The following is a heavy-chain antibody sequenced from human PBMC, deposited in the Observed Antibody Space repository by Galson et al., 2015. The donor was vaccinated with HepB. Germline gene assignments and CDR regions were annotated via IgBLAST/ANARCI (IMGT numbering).Heavy chain of an antibody. Sequence: SVTVSCKASGSTFTSYYMHWVRQAPGQGLEWMGIINPSGGSTSYAQKFQGRVTMTRDTSTSTVYMELSSLRSEDTAVYYCARDSVAVAAQRGYWYFDLWGRGTLVTVSS. CDR3: ARDSVAVAAQRGYWYFDL. D-gene: IGHD6-19*01. J-gene: IGHJ2*01. CDR2: INPSGGST. CDR1: GSTFTSYY. V-gene: IGHV1-46*01.